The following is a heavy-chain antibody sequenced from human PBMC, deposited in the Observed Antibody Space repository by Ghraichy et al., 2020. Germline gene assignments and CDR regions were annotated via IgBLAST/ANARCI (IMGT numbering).Heavy chain of an antibody. J-gene: IGHJ4*02. Sequence: GESLNISCAASGFTFSSYWISWVRQAPGKGLEWVANIKQDGSEKYYVDSVKGRFTISRDNAKNSLYLQMNSLRAEDTAVYYCARTQRQQLGTSYFDYWGQGTLVTVSS. D-gene: IGHD6-13*01. CDR2: IKQDGSEK. CDR3: ARTQRQQLGTSYFDY. V-gene: IGHV3-7*01. CDR1: GFTFSSYW.